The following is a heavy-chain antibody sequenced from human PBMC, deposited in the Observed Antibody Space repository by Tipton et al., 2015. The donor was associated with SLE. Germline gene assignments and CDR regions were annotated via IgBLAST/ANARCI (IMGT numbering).Heavy chain of an antibody. CDR2: INHSGRT. Sequence: TLSLTCAVYGGSFSGHYWSWIRQPPGKGLEWIGEINHSGRTNYNPSLKSRASISIDTSKNQFSMKLRSVTAADTAVYYCARGHPHIVVVIGGGWFDPWGQGTLVTVSS. J-gene: IGHJ5*02. V-gene: IGHV4-34*01. CDR3: ARGHPHIVVVIGGGWFDP. D-gene: IGHD2-21*01. CDR1: GGSFSGHY.